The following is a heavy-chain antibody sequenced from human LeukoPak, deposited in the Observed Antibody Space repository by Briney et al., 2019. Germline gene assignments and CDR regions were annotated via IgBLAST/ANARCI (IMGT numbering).Heavy chain of an antibody. CDR1: GFTFSTFW. CDR2: INGDGSRT. J-gene: IGHJ4*02. V-gene: IGHV3-74*01. Sequence: GSLRLSCAASGFTFSTFWMYWVRQAPGKGPVWVSRINGDGSRTTYADSVKGRFTISRDNAKNTLYLQMSSLRAEDTAVYYCATSPLDSRYYFDYWGQGTLVTVSS. CDR3: ATSPLDSRYYFDY. D-gene: IGHD6-13*01.